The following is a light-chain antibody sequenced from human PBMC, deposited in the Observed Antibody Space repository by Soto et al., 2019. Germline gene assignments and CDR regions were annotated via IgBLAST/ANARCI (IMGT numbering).Light chain of an antibody. V-gene: IGKV1D-12*01. J-gene: IGKJ3*01. CDR1: QGISSW. CDR3: QRATGFPPFT. Sequence: DLQMTQSPSSVSASVGDRVTITCRASQGISSWLAWYQQKPGKATKLLIYAASSLQSGVPSRFSCSGCGTNLPLTISSQQPEDFAAYYCQRATGFPPFTCGPGPKVDIK. CDR2: AAS.